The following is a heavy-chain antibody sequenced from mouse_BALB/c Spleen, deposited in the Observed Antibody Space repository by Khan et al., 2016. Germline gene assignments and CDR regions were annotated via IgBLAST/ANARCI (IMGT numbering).Heavy chain of an antibody. D-gene: IGHD2-4*01. V-gene: IGHV5-6*02. CDR1: GFTFSTYG. CDR2: ISNGGTYT. Sequence: EVKLVESGGDLVKPGGSQKLSCAASGFTFSTYGMSWVRQTPDKRLEWVATISNGGTYTYYPDSVKGRFTISRDNAKNTLYLQMSSLKSEDTAMYYCARRIYYDYENYAMDYWGQGTSVTVSS. J-gene: IGHJ4*01. CDR3: ARRIYYDYENYAMDY.